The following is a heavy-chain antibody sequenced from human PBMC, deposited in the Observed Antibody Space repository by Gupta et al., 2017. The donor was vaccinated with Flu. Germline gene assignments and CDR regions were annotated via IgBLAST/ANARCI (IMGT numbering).Heavy chain of an antibody. V-gene: IGHV3-23*01. CDR3: AKDVGGVLNAMFDY. CDR1: GFTFGTCG. Sequence: EVQLLETGGGLGQPGGSLRLSCAASGFTFGTCGMRWVRQAPGKGLEWGSTISGGGENTHYADSVKGRFTISRDNSKNSLHLQMNSLRAEDAAVYYCAKDVGGVLNAMFDYWGQGTLVTVSS. J-gene: IGHJ4*02. D-gene: IGHD2-2*01. CDR2: ISGGGENT.